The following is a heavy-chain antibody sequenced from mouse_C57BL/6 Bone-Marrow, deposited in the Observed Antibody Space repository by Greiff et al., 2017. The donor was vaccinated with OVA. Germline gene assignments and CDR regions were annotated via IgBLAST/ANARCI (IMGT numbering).Heavy chain of an antibody. CDR3: ARRDDYPFAY. D-gene: IGHD2-4*01. Sequence: QVQLQQPGAELVKPGASVKMSCKASGYTFTSYWITWVKQRPGQGLEWIGDIYPGSGSTNYNEKFKSKATLTVDTSSSTAYMQISSRTSEDSAVYDCARRDDYPFAYWGQGTLVTVSA. V-gene: IGHV1-55*01. CDR1: GYTFTSYW. CDR2: IYPGSGST. J-gene: IGHJ3*01.